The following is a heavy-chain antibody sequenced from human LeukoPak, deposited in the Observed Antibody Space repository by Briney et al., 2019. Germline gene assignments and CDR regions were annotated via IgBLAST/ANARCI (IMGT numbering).Heavy chain of an antibody. CDR1: GFTFSSYA. Sequence: GGSLRLSCAASGFTFSSYAMNWVRQAPGKGLEWVSGISGSGGSTYNADSVKGRFTISRGNSKNTLYLQMNSLRAEDTAVYYCAKVDYGDYWGQGTLVTVSS. CDR3: AKVDYGDY. CDR2: ISGSGGST. J-gene: IGHJ4*02. V-gene: IGHV3-23*01.